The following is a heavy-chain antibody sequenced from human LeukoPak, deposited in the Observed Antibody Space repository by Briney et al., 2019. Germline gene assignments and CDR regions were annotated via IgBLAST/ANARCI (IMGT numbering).Heavy chain of an antibody. J-gene: IGHJ4*02. V-gene: IGHV3-53*01. D-gene: IGHD2-2*02. CDR2: IYSGGST. CDR3: ARVQYQLLYAVGRIPVFDY. CDR1: GFTVSSNY. Sequence: GGSLRLSCAASGFTVSSNYMSWVRQAPGKGLEWVSVIYSGGSTYYADSVKGRFTISRDNSKNTLYLQMNSLRAEDTAVYYCARVQYQLLYAVGRIPVFDYWGQGTLVTVSS.